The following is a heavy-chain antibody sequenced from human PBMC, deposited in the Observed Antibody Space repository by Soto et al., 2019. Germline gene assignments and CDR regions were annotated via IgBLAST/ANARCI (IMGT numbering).Heavy chain of an antibody. D-gene: IGHD1-26*01. CDR3: ASRSTSCPGPADV. J-gene: IGHJ6*02. CDR1: GVTIGSDS. V-gene: IGHV3-23*01. CDR2: SSGIGGST. Sequence: SLILWCAASGVTIGSDSVSWEGRAWGEVLVCVSVSSGIGGSTYYADSVKGRFTISRDNSKNTLYLQMNSLRAEDKAVYSCASRSTSCPGPADVWGQGTQVTVSS.